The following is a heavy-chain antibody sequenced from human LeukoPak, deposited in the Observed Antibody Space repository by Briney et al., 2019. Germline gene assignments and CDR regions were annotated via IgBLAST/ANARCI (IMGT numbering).Heavy chain of an antibody. V-gene: IGHV3-9*01. CDR3: AKGKAARPESGRFDY. Sequence: GGSLRLSCAASGFTFDDYAMHWVRQAPGKGLEWVSXXSWNSGSIGYADSVKGRFTISRDNAKNSLCLQMNSLRAEDTALYYCAKGKAARPESGRFDYWGQGTLVTVSS. J-gene: IGHJ4*02. D-gene: IGHD6-6*01. CDR2: XSWNSGSI. CDR1: GFTFDDYA.